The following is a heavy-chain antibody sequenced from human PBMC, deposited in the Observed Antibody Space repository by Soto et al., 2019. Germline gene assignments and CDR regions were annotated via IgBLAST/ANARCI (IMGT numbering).Heavy chain of an antibody. CDR3: AKRSGGFAEFDY. Sequence: EVQLLESGGGLVQPGGSLRLSCAASGFTFSGFAMNWVRQPPGTGLEWVSSVDYTGSYTFYAASVKGRFTISRDNSKNMVDLELHSLRAEDTAVYYCAKRSGGFAEFDYWGQGTLVIVSS. V-gene: IGHV3-23*01. J-gene: IGHJ4*02. CDR2: VDYTGSYT. CDR1: GFTFSGFA. D-gene: IGHD5-12*01.